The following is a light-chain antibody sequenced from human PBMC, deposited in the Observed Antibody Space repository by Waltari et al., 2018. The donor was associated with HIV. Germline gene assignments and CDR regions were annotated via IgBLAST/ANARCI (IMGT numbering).Light chain of an antibody. CDR2: AAS. CDR1: QGISSY. CDR3: QQLNTLPRT. Sequence: DIQWTHSPSFLSASVGDRVTITCRASQGISSYLAWYQQKPGKAPKLLCYAASTLQRGGPSRCSGSGAGTEFTLTSSSLQPEDFATYYCQQLNTLPRTFGGGTKVDIK. J-gene: IGKJ4*01. V-gene: IGKV1-9*01.